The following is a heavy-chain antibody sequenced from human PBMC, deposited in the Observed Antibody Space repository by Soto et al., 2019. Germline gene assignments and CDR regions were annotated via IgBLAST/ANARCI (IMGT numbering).Heavy chain of an antibody. CDR1: GGSISDDTYY. D-gene: IGHD4-17*01. CDR3: ARLGYGDYAGWFDY. Sequence: SGTLSLTCTVSGGSISDDTYYWGWIRQPPGKGLEWIGSIYYSGRASYKPSLKSRVTISVDTSKNQFSLKLSSVTAADTAVYYCARLGYGDYAGWFDYWGQGTLVTVSS. CDR2: IYYSGRA. J-gene: IGHJ4*02. V-gene: IGHV4-39*01.